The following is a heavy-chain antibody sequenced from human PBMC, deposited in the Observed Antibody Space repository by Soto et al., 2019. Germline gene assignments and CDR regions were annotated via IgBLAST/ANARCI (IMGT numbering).Heavy chain of an antibody. J-gene: IGHJ4*02. Sequence: QVQLVQSGAEVKKPGSSVKVSCKASGGTFSSYAISWVRQAPGQGLEWMGGIIPIFGTANYAQKFQGRVTITADESTSTAYMELSILRSEDTAVYYCARDGRSGSYATPYDYWGQGTLVTVSS. D-gene: IGHD1-26*01. CDR3: ARDGRSGSYATPYDY. V-gene: IGHV1-69*01. CDR2: IIPIFGTA. CDR1: GGTFSSYA.